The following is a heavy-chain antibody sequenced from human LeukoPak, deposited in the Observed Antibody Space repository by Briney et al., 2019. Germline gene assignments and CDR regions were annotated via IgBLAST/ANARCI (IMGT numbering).Heavy chain of an antibody. D-gene: IGHD6-13*01. CDR3: ARTYGSSGLGYFDL. Sequence: PSETLSLTYTVSGGSISTYYWSWIRQPPGKGLEWIGYIYYSGSTNYSPSLKSRLTISVDTSKNQFSLKLSSVTAADTAVYYCARTYGSSGLGYFDLWGRGTLVTVSS. CDR2: IYYSGST. J-gene: IGHJ2*01. CDR1: GGSISTYY. V-gene: IGHV4-59*01.